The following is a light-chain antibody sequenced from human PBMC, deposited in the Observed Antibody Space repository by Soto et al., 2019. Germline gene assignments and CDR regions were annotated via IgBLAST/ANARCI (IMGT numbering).Light chain of an antibody. CDR1: SSNIGAGYD. J-gene: IGLJ1*01. V-gene: IGLV1-40*01. CDR3: QSYDSSLSGYV. Sequence: VLTQPPSVSGAPGHRVTISFTGSSSNIGAGYDVHWYQQLPGTAPKLPIYGNSNRPSGVPDRFSGSKSGTSASLAITGLQAEDEADYYCQSYDSSLSGYVFGTVTKVTVX. CDR2: GNS.